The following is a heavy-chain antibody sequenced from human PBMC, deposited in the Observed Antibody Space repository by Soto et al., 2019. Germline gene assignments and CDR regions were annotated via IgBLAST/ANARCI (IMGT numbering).Heavy chain of an antibody. CDR3: ARDTGDS. J-gene: IGHJ4*02. Sequence: QVQLQESGPGLVKPSETLSLTCTVSGGSISSYYWSWIRQPPGKGLEWIGNIYSGGSTNYNPSLKSRLPISAATSKNQCSLKLSSATAAYTAVYSCARDTGDSWGQGTLVTVSS. CDR1: GGSISSYY. D-gene: IGHD3-10*01. CDR2: IYSGGST. V-gene: IGHV4-59*01.